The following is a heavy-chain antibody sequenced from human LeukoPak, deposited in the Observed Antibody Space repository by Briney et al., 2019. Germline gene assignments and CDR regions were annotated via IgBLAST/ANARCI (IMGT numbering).Heavy chain of an antibody. Sequence: SVKVSCKASGGTFSNYAINWVRQAPGQGLGWMGGITPIFGTANYVQKFQGRVTITADESTSTAYMELSRLRSEDTAIYYCARASSDDTAMATPFAYWGQGTLVTVSS. CDR3: ARASSDDTAMATPFAY. CDR2: ITPIFGTA. D-gene: IGHD5-18*01. V-gene: IGHV1-69*13. CDR1: GGTFSNYA. J-gene: IGHJ4*02.